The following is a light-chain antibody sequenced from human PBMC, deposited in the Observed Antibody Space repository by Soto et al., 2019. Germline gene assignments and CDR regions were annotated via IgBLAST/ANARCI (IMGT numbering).Light chain of an antibody. CDR1: SGYSNYK. CDR3: GTDHGRGCNFVEV. V-gene: IGLV9-49*01. CDR2: VGTGGIVG. Sequence: QPVLTQPPSASASLGASVTLTCTLTSGYSNYKVDGYQQRPGKGPRFVMRVGTGGIVGSKGDGIPARFSVLGSGLNRYLTSTHIQEDVERDYYCGTDHGRGCNFVEVFGGGTKVTVL. J-gene: IGLJ2*01.